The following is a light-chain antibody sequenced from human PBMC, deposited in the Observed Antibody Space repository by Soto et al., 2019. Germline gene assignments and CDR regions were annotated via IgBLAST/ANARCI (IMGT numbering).Light chain of an antibody. CDR2: GAS. Sequence: DIQMTQSPSSLSASIGDRVTFTCRASQDISHFLAWYQQRPGKVPKLLIYGASTLQSGVPLRFSGSGSGTDFTLTISSLQPEDVATYYCLKYNKDSPGTFGQGTKVDIK. V-gene: IGKV1-27*01. CDR3: LKYNKDSPGT. CDR1: QDISHF. J-gene: IGKJ1*01.